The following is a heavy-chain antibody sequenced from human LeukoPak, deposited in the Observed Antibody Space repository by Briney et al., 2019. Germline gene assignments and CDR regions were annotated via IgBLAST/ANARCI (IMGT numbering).Heavy chain of an antibody. V-gene: IGHV5-51*01. D-gene: IGHD6-19*01. Sequence: PGESLKISCKGSGYSFTSYWIGRVRQMPGKGLEWMGIIYPGDSDTRYSPSFQGQVTITADKSVSTAYLQWSSLKASDTAMYYCARRGPWRYSGEWFDPWGQGTLVTVSS. CDR1: GYSFTSYW. CDR2: IYPGDSDT. J-gene: IGHJ5*02. CDR3: ARRGPWRYSGEWFDP.